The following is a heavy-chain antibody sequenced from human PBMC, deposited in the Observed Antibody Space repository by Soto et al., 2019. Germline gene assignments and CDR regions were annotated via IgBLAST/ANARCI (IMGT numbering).Heavy chain of an antibody. V-gene: IGHV3-23*01. CDR3: AKGAGGVYYYYYGMDV. CDR2: ISGSGGST. CDR1: GFTFSSYA. Sequence: EVQLLESGGDLVQPGGSLRLSCAASGFTFSSYAMSWVRQAPGKGLEWVSAISGSGGSTYYADSVKGRFTISRDNSKNTLYLQMNSLRAEDTAVYYCAKGAGGVYYYYYGMDVWGQGTTVTVSS. J-gene: IGHJ6*02. D-gene: IGHD2-8*01.